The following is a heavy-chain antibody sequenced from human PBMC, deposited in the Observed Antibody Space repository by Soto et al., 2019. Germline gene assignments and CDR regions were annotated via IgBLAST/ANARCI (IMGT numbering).Heavy chain of an antibody. CDR1: GFTFSSYS. J-gene: IGHJ6*02. CDR2: ISSSSSYI. CDR3: ARVGCRSTSCHYYYYGLDV. Sequence: EVQLVESGGGLVKPGGSLRLSCAASGFTFSSYSMNWVRQAPGKGLEWVSSISSSSSYIYYADSVKGGFTISRDNAKNSLYRQMNSLRAEDTAVYYGARVGCRSTSCHYYYYGLDVWGQGTTVTVSS. D-gene: IGHD2-2*01. V-gene: IGHV3-21*01.